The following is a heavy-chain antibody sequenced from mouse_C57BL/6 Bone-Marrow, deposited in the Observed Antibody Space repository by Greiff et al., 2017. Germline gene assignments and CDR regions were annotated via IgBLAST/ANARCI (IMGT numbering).Heavy chain of an antibody. J-gene: IGHJ4*01. CDR1: GYTFTSYW. CDR3: ARNYYYSSTAWAMDY. CDR2: IDPSASYT. D-gene: IGHD1-1*01. V-gene: IGHV1-69*01. Sequence: QVQLKQPGAELVMPGASVKLSCKASGYTFTSYWMHWVKQRPGQGLEWIGEIDPSASYTTYNQKFKGKSTLTVDKSSSTAYMQLKSLTSEDSAVYYYARNYYYSSTAWAMDYWGQGTSVTVSS.